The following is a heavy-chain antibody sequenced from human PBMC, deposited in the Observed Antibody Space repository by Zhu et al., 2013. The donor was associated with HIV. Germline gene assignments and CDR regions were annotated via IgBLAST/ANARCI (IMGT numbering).Heavy chain of an antibody. V-gene: IGHV1-18*01. CDR1: GYTFSDYG. J-gene: IGHJ3*02. D-gene: IGHD3-3*01. CDR3: ARVPITIFGAFDI. Sequence: QVVQSGGEVKEPGASVKLSCKTSGYTFSDYGISWVRQAPGQGLEWVAWISAYTGRRDSAQKVQGRVTMTTDTSTSTAYLDLRSLSSDDTAVYYCARVPITIFGAFDIWAKGQWSPSLQ. CDR2: ISAYTGRR.